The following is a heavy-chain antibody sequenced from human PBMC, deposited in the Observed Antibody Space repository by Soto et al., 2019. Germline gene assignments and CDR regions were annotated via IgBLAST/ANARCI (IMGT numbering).Heavy chain of an antibody. CDR3: ARDFSYCSGGSCYPNFQH. D-gene: IGHD2-15*01. V-gene: IGHV3-21*01. J-gene: IGHJ1*01. Sequence: GGSLRLSCAASGFTFSSYSMNWVRQAPGKGLEWVSSISSSSSYIYYAASVKGRFTISRDNAKNSLYLQMNSLSAEDTAVYYCARDFSYCSGGSCYPNFQHWGQGTLVTVSS. CDR2: ISSSSSYI. CDR1: GFTFSSYS.